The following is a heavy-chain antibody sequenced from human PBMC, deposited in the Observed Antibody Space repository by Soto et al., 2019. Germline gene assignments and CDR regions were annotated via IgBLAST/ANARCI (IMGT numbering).Heavy chain of an antibody. CDR2: IIPILGIA. V-gene: IGHV1-69*08. Sequence: QVQLVQSGAEVKKPGSSVKVSCKASGGTFSSYTISWVRQAPGQGLEWMGRIIPILGIANYAQKFQGRVTITADKSTSTAYMELSSLRSEDTAVYYCARERYSSSWYSDYWGQGTLVTVSS. D-gene: IGHD6-13*01. CDR1: GGTFSSYT. CDR3: ARERYSSSWYSDY. J-gene: IGHJ4*02.